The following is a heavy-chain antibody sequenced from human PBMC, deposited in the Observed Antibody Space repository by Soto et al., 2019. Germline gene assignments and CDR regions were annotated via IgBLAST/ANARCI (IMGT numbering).Heavy chain of an antibody. V-gene: IGHV3-74*01. Sequence: EVHLVESGGGLVQPGGSLRLSCAASGFTFSSHWMHWVRQVPGKGLVWVSCINNDGSRTNYAGSVKGRFTISRDNSKNTLYLQMKILRAEDTAVYYCAREAHPNGGNLNYFDSWGQGTLVTVSS. J-gene: IGHJ4*02. CDR1: GFTFSSHW. D-gene: IGHD2-21*02. CDR3: AREAHPNGGNLNYFDS. CDR2: INNDGSRT.